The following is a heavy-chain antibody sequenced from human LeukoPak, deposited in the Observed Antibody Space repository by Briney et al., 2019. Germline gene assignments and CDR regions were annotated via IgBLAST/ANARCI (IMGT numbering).Heavy chain of an antibody. CDR2: ISSSSSYI. V-gene: IGHV3-21*01. J-gene: IGHJ4*02. CDR3: ARDVSLSGWSDY. Sequence: PGGSLRLSCAASELTFSSYSMTWVRQAPGKGLEWVSSISSSSSYIYYADSVKGRFTISRDNAKNSLYLQMNSLRAEDTAVYYCARDVSLSGWSDYWGQGTLVTVSS. D-gene: IGHD6-19*01. CDR1: ELTFSSYS.